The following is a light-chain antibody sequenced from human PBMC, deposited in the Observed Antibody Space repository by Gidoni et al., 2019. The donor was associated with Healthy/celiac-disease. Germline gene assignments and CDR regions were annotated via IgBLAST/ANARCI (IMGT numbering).Light chain of an antibody. J-gene: IGLJ2*01. CDR3: AAWDDSLSGKV. CDR2: RNN. CDR1: SSNIGSNY. Sequence: QSVLTKPPSASGTPGQRVTISFSGSSSNIGSNYVYWYQQLPGTAPKLLIYRNNQRPSGVPDRFSGSKSGTSASLAISGLRSEDEADYYCAAWDDSLSGKVFGGGTKLTVL. V-gene: IGLV1-47*01.